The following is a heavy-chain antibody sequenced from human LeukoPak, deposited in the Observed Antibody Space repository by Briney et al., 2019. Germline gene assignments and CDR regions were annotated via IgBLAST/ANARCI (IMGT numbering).Heavy chain of an antibody. Sequence: GGSLRPSCAASGSTVSSKYMSWVRQAPGKGLEWVSIIYSGGITYYADSVKGRFTLSRDKSKNTLYLRMNSLRAEDTAVYYCARDGLEDFSMDVWGKGTTVTVSS. CDR3: ARDGLEDFSMDV. D-gene: IGHD3-3*01. J-gene: IGHJ6*03. CDR1: GSTVSSKY. V-gene: IGHV3-66*02. CDR2: IYSGGIT.